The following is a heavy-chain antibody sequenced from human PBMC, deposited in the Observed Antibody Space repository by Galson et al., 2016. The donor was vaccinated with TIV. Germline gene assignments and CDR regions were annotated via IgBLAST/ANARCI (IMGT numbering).Heavy chain of an antibody. V-gene: IGHV3-23*01. Sequence: SLRLSCAASGFTFGVYVMTWVRQAPGKGLEWMSNISGSGGSVSYADSVKGCFTISRDNSKNTLYLQMNGLRADDTAVYYCAKSGTNLIDYWGQGTLVSVFS. J-gene: IGHJ4*02. CDR3: AKSGTNLIDY. D-gene: IGHD1-14*01. CDR1: GFTFGVYV. CDR2: ISGSGGSV.